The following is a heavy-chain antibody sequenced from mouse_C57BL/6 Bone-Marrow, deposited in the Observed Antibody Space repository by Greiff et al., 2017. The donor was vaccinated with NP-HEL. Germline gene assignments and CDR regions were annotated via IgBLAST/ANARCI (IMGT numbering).Heavy chain of an antibody. CDR3: ASGGFWFAY. V-gene: IGHV1-42*01. CDR1: GYSFTGYY. Sequence: VQLQQSGPELVKPGASVKISCKASGYSFTGYYMNWVKQSPEKSLEWIGEINPSTGGTTYNQKFKAKATLTVDKSSSTAYMQLKSLTSEDSAVYYCASGGFWFAYWGQGTLVTVSA. CDR2: INPSTGGT. J-gene: IGHJ3*01.